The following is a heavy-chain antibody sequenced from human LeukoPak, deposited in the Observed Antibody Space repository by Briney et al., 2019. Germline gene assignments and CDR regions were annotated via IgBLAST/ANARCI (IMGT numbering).Heavy chain of an antibody. Sequence: GGSLRLSCAASGFTFVDYAMHWIRQAPGKGLEWVSGIHWNSGSLGYADSVKGRFTISRDNAKNSLFLQMNSLRTEDTALYYCAKDSGYTYGPLDVWGPGTTVTVSS. CDR2: IHWNSGSL. V-gene: IGHV3-9*01. J-gene: IGHJ6*02. CDR3: AKDSGYTYGPLDV. D-gene: IGHD5-18*01. CDR1: GFTFVDYA.